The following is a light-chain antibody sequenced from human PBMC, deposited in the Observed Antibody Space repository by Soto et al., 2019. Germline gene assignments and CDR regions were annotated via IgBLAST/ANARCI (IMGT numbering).Light chain of an antibody. V-gene: IGKV3-20*01. CDR3: QQYGSSPPLT. CDR2: GAS. Sequence: EFVLTQSPGKLSLSPGERATLSCRASQSISSGFLAWYQQKPGQAPRLLIYGASNRGAGIPDRFSGSGSGTDFTLTISRLEPEDFAVYYCQQYGSSPPLTFGGGTKVEIK. CDR1: QSISSGF. J-gene: IGKJ4*01.